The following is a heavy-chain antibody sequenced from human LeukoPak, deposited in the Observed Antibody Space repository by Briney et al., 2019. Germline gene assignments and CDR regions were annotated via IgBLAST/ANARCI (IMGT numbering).Heavy chain of an antibody. D-gene: IGHD3-3*01. CDR2: ISGSGGST. CDR3: ANSATLNDFWSGYRRLYFDY. V-gene: IGHV3-23*01. CDR1: GFTFSSYA. Sequence: GGSLRLSCAASGFTFSSYAMSWVRQAPGKGLEWVSSISGSGGSTYYADFVKGRFIISRDNPKNTLYLQMNSLRAEDTAVYYCANSATLNDFWSGYRRLYFDYWGQGTLVTVSS. J-gene: IGHJ4*02.